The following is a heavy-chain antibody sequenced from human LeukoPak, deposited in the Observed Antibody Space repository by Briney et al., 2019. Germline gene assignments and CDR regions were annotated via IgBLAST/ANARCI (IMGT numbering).Heavy chain of an antibody. D-gene: IGHD3-10*02. Sequence: GAPVKVSCTASGGTFSSYAISWVRQAPGQGLEWMGRIIPILDIANYAQKFQGRVTITADKSTSTAYMELNSLRSEDTAVYYCVRCSITIFGLFDYWGQGTLVTVSS. CDR1: GGTFSSYA. J-gene: IGHJ4*02. CDR3: VRCSITIFGLFDY. V-gene: IGHV1-69*04. CDR2: IIPILDIA.